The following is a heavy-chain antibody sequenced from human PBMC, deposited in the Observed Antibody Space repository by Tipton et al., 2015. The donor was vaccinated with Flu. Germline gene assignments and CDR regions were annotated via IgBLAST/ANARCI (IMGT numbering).Heavy chain of an antibody. Sequence: QVQLVQSGAEVKKPGASVKVSCKASGYTFTSYYMHWVRQAPGQGLEWMGIINPSGGSTSYAQKFQGRVTMTRDTSTSTVYMELSSLRSEDRAVYYCARGGVGATLISNGAFDIWGQGTMVPVSS. CDR2: INPSGGST. J-gene: IGHJ3*02. CDR3: ARGGVGATLISNGAFDI. CDR1: GYTFTSYY. D-gene: IGHD1-26*01. V-gene: IGHV1-46*01.